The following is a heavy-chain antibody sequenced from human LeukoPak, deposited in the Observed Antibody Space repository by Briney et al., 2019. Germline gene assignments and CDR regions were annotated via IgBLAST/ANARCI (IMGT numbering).Heavy chain of an antibody. CDR1: GFTFSSYG. D-gene: IGHD6-13*01. Sequence: GGSLRLSCAASGFTFSSYGMHWVRQAPGKGLEWVAVIRYDGSNKYYADSVKGRFTISRDNSKNTLYLQMNGLRAEDTAVYYCARVGGYSSSWYLDYWGQGTLVTVSS. J-gene: IGHJ4*02. V-gene: IGHV3-33*01. CDR2: IRYDGSNK. CDR3: ARVGGYSSSWYLDY.